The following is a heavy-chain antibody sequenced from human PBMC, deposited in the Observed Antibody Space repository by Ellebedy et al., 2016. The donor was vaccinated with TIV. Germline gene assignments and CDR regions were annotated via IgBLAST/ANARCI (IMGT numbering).Heavy chain of an antibody. CDR3: ARSLSFGMDV. V-gene: IGHV4-4*09. Sequence: MPGGSLRLSCTVSGGSISSYYWNWIRQSPEKGLEWIGHIYFTGTTNLNPSLKSRVSISLDTSRNQLSLKLTSVTAADTAVYYCARSLSFGMDVWGQGTTVTVSS. J-gene: IGHJ6*02. CDR2: IYFTGTT. CDR1: GGSISSYY.